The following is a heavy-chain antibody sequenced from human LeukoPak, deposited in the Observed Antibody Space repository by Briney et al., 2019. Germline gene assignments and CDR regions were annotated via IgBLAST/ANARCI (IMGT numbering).Heavy chain of an antibody. CDR1: GGSISSYY. V-gene: IGHV4-4*07. CDR3: VSTRSTVTTYDAFDI. CDR2: IYTSGST. D-gene: IGHD4-17*01. Sequence: SETLSLTCTVSGGSISSYYWSWIRQPAGKGLEWIGRIYTSGSTNYNPSLKSRVTISVDTSKNHFSLKLSSVTAADTAVYYCVSTRSTVTTYDAFDIWGQGTVVTVSS. J-gene: IGHJ3*02.